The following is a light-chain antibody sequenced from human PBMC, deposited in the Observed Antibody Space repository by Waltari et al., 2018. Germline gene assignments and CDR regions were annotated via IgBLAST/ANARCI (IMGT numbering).Light chain of an antibody. CDR1: SAHSSYA. CDR3: QTWGTGIRV. CDR2: LNSDGSH. J-gene: IGLJ2*01. Sequence: QLVLTQSPSASASLGASVKLTCTLRSAHSSYAIAWHQQQPEKGPRYLMKLNSDGSHSKGDGIPDRFSGSSSGAERYLTISSLQSEDEADYYCQTWGTGIRVFGGGTKLSVL. V-gene: IGLV4-69*01.